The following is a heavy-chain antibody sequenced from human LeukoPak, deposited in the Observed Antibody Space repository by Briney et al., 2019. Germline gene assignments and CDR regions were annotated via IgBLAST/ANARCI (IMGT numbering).Heavy chain of an antibody. J-gene: IGHJ4*02. D-gene: IGHD6-19*01. Sequence: SETLSLTCSVSGSPISSGHYWGWIRQPPGKGLEWIGSLYHTGRTTYNPSLKSRVTIAVDTSETPFSLTMTSLTAADTAVYYCAGGHRLVSPSPSFDYWGPGTLVSVSS. CDR3: AGGHRLVSPSPSFDY. CDR1: GSPISSGHY. CDR2: LYHTGRT. V-gene: IGHV4-38-2*02.